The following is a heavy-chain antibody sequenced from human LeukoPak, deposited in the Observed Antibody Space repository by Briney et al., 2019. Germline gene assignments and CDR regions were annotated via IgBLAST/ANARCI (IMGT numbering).Heavy chain of an antibody. CDR1: GFTFSSYS. D-gene: IGHD4-17*01. V-gene: IGHV3-48*01. J-gene: IGHJ4*02. CDR2: ISSSSSTI. CDR3: ARAQGDYGDYAFDY. Sequence: GGSLRVSCAASGFTFSSYSMNWVRQAPGKGLEWVSYISSSSSTIYYADSVKGRFTISRDNAKTSLYLQMNSLRAEDTAVYYCARAQGDYGDYAFDYWGQGTLVTVSS.